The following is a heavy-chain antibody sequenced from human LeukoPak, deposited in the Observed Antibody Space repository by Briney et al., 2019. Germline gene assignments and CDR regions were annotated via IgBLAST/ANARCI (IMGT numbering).Heavy chain of an antibody. CDR1: GYTFTSYD. Sequence: GASVNVSCKASGYTFTSYDINWVRQATGQGLEWMGWMNPNSGNTGYAQKFQGRVTMTRDTSISTAYMELSSLRSEDTAVYYCARRNSDDYYDSSGYRLDYWGQGTLVTVSS. V-gene: IGHV1-8*01. CDR3: ARRNSDDYYDSSGYRLDY. CDR2: MNPNSGNT. D-gene: IGHD3-22*01. J-gene: IGHJ4*02.